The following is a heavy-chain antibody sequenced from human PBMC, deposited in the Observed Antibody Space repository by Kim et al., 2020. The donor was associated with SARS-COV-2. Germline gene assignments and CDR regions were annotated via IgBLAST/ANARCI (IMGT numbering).Heavy chain of an antibody. CDR3: AKDHLWGNFALDD. Sequence: YADSVKGRFTISRNNAKNSQYLQMNSLGPADTALYYCAKDHLWGNFALDDWGQGTLVSVSS. D-gene: IGHD3-16*01. V-gene: IGHV3-9*01. J-gene: IGHJ4*02.